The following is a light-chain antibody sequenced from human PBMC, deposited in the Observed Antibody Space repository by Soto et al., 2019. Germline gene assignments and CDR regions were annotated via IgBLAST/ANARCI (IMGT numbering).Light chain of an antibody. Sequence: DIQMTQSPSSRPASVGDRVTITFXASQSISHYLNWYQQKPGKAPKLLIYAASSLQSGVPSRFSGSGSGTDFTLTISSLQPEDFATYYCQQSYSTPHTFGQGTRLEI. CDR2: AAS. CDR3: QQSYSTPHT. V-gene: IGKV1-39*01. CDR1: QSISHY. J-gene: IGKJ5*01.